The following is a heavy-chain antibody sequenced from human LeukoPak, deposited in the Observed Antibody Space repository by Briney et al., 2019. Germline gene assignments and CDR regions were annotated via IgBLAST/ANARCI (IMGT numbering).Heavy chain of an antibody. V-gene: IGHV1-18*01. D-gene: IGHD3-9*01. Sequence: ASVKVSCKASSYTFTRYGISWVRQAPGQGLEWMGWISGSNGNTNYAQKFQGRVSMTADTSTSTAYMELRSLRSDDTAVYYCARRLRYDIDHPWGQGTLVTVSS. CDR2: ISGSNGNT. CDR1: SYTFTRYG. CDR3: ARRLRYDIDHP. J-gene: IGHJ5*02.